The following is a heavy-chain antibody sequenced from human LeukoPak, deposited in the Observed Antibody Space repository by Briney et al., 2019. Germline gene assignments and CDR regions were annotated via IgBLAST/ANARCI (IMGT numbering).Heavy chain of an antibody. J-gene: IGHJ4*02. D-gene: IGHD1-7*01. Sequence: GGSLRLSCAASGFNFRIHWMSWVRQAPGKGLEWVSYISSSGSTIYYADSVKGRFTISRDNAKNSLYLQMDSLRAEDTAVYYCARGGNWNYDYFDYWGQGTLVTVSS. CDR1: GFNFRIHW. CDR3: ARGGNWNYDYFDY. V-gene: IGHV3-11*01. CDR2: ISSSGSTI.